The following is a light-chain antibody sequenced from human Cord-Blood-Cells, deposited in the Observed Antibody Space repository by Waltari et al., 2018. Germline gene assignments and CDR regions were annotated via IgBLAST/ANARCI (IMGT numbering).Light chain of an antibody. Sequence: QSALTQPASVSGSPGQSITISCSGSSSNIGSNTVNWYQQLPGTAPKLLIYSNNQRPSGVPDRFSGSKSGTSASLAISGLQSEDEADYYCAAWDDSLNGPVFGGGTKLTVL. CDR3: AAWDDSLNGPV. V-gene: IGLV1-44*01. CDR2: SNN. CDR1: SSNIGSNT. J-gene: IGLJ3*02.